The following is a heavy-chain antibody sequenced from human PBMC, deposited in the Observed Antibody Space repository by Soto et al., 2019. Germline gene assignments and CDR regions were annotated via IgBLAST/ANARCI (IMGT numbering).Heavy chain of an antibody. J-gene: IGHJ3*02. V-gene: IGHV3-7*01. Sequence: EVQLVESGGGLVQPGGSLRLSCAASGFTFSTNWMSWVRQAPGKGLEWVANIKHDGSDEYYVDPVKGRFTISRDNAKNSLYLQMSSLRAKDTAVYYCARPLGWRDAFDIWGQGTVVTVSS. CDR2: IKHDGSDE. CDR1: GFTFSTNW. D-gene: IGHD6-19*01. CDR3: ARPLGWRDAFDI.